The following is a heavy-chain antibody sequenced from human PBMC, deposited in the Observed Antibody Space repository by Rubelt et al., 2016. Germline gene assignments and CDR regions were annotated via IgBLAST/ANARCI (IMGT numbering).Heavy chain of an antibody. V-gene: IGHV4-39*01. D-gene: IGHD1-7*01. J-gene: IGHJ5*02. CDR2: IYYSGST. CDR3: ARLLLLELRLEVENWFDP. Sequence: QLQLQESGPGLVKPSETLSLTCTVSGGSISSSSYYWGWIRQPPGKGLEWIGSIYYSGSTYYNPSLKGGVTCSVETSKNQFTLKLSSVSAADTAVYYCARLLLLELRLEVENWFDPWGQGTLVTVSS. CDR1: GGSISSSSYY.